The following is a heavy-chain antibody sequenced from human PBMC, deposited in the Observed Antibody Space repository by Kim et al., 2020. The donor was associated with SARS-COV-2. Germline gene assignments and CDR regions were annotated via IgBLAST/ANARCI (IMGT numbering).Heavy chain of an antibody. CDR2: EGSST. CDR3: ARGAFDI. J-gene: IGHJ3*02. Sequence: EGSSTSYADSVKGRFTISRDNAKSTVYLQMNSLRAEDTAVYYCARGAFDIWGQGTMVTVSS. V-gene: IGHV3-74*01.